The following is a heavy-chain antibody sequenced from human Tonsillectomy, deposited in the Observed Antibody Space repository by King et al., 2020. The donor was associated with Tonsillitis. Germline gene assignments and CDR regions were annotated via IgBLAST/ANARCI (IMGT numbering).Heavy chain of an antibody. CDR3: AREPPGGDSYFDY. Sequence: VQLVQSGAEVKKPGASVKVSCEASGYTFTGYYIHWVRQAPGQGVEWMGWINPDNGGTKYAQNFQGRVTMTREASTSTAYMVLSSLRSADTAVYYCAREPPGGDSYFDYWGQGTQVTVSS. V-gene: IGHV1-2*02. CDR1: GYTFTGYY. D-gene: IGHD2-21*02. CDR2: INPDNGGT. J-gene: IGHJ4*02.